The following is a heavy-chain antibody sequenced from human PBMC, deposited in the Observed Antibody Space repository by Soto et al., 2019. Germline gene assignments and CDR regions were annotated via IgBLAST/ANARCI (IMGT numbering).Heavy chain of an antibody. D-gene: IGHD3-3*01. V-gene: IGHV4-59*01. CDR1: GGSISSYY. Sequence: SETLSLTCTVSGGSISSYYWSWIRQPPGKGLEWIGYIYYSGSTNYNPSLKSRVTISVDTSKNQFSLKLSSVTAADTAVYYCAREGMYYDFWSGYLYWGQGTLVTVSS. CDR2: IYYSGST. CDR3: AREGMYYDFWSGYLY. J-gene: IGHJ4*02.